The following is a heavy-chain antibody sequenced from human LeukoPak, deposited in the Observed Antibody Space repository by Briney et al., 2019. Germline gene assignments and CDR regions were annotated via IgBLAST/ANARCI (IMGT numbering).Heavy chain of an antibody. V-gene: IGHV3-23*01. CDR3: AKGGGYCSSTSCPYYYYYYMDV. J-gene: IGHJ6*03. D-gene: IGHD2-2*01. CDR1: GFTFSSYA. Sequence: AGSLRLSCAASGFTFSSYAMSWVRQAPGKGLEWVSAISSSGGSTYYADSVKGRFTISRDNSKNTLYLQMNSLRAEDTAVYYCAKGGGYCSSTSCPYYYYYYMDVWGKGTTVTVSS. CDR2: ISSSGGST.